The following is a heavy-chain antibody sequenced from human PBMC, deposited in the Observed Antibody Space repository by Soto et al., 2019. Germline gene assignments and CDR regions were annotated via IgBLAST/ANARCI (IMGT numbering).Heavy chain of an antibody. V-gene: IGHV1-18*01. CDR3: ARVIAAASAFDY. D-gene: IGHD6-13*01. Sequence: QVQLVQSGAEVKKPGASVKVSCKASGYTFTSYGLSWVRQAPGQGLEWMGWISAYNGNTNYAQKLQGRVTMTPDTSTNTSYMELRNLRSDDTAVYYCARVIAAASAFDYLGQGTLVTVSS. CDR1: GYTFTSYG. CDR2: ISAYNGNT. J-gene: IGHJ4*02.